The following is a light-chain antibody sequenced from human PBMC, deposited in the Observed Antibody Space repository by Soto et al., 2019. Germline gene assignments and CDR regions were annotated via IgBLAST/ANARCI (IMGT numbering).Light chain of an antibody. Sequence: EIVLTQSPATLSSFPGDRVTLSCRASQAVNTRLAWYQHKPGQAPRLLIYLASNRAAGVPARFSGSGSGTDFTLTISDVEPEDFAVYYCLQRQSWPRTFGQGTKVDIK. J-gene: IGKJ1*01. V-gene: IGKV3-11*01. CDR2: LAS. CDR3: LQRQSWPRT. CDR1: QAVNTR.